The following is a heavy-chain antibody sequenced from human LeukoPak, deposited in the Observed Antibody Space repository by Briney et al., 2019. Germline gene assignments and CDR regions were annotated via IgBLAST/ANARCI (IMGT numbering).Heavy chain of an antibody. J-gene: IGHJ4*02. D-gene: IGHD1-14*01. CDR1: GFTFDDYA. CDR3: ARAGNDFSLDY. CDR2: ITWDGDST. Sequence: GGSLRLSCAASGFTFDDYAMHWVRQAPGKGLEWVSLITWDGDSTYYADSVKGRFTISRDNSKNYLYLQMNSLRAEDTAVYYCARAGNDFSLDYWGQGTLVTVSS. V-gene: IGHV3-43D*03.